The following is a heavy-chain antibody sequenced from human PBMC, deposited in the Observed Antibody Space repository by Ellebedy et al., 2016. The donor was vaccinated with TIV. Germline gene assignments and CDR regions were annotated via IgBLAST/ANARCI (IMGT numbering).Heavy chain of an antibody. CDR1: GGTFSSYA. CDR2: IIPIFGTA. J-gene: IGHJ4*02. D-gene: IGHD3-10*01. CDR3: ARGGALRFGEGAIDY. Sequence: AASVKVSCKASGGTFSSYAISWVRQAPGQGLEWMGGIIPIFGTANYAQKFQGRVTITADESTSTAYMELSSLRSEDTAVYYCARGGALRFGEGAIDYWGQGTLVTVSS. V-gene: IGHV1-69*13.